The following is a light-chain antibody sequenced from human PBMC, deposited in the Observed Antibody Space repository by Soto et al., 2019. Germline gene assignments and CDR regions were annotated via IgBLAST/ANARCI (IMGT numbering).Light chain of an antibody. J-gene: IGLJ1*01. CDR1: SNDVGHDNY. Sequence: QTVVTQPASVSGSPGQSITISCTGTSNDVGHDNYVSWYQQFPGKVPKLIFYDVSNRPSGVSNRFSGSKSGNTASLTISGLQADDEADYYCSSYTSSGTYVFGTGTKLTVL. V-gene: IGLV2-14*03. CDR3: SSYTSSGTYV. CDR2: DVS.